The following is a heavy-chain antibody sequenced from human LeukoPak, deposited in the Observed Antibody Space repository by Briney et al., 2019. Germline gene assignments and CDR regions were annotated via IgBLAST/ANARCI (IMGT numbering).Heavy chain of an antibody. V-gene: IGHV4-34*01. CDR1: GGSFSDY. J-gene: IGHJ5*02. D-gene: IGHD1-20*01. CDR2: INHSGSA. Sequence: PSKTLSLTCAVYGGSFSDYWSWIRQPPGKGLEWIGDINHSGSANYNPSLKSRVTISVDKSVRQFFLKISPVIVADTAIYYCALERASNNFNNWLDPWGPGTIVTVSS. CDR3: ALERASNNFNNWLDP.